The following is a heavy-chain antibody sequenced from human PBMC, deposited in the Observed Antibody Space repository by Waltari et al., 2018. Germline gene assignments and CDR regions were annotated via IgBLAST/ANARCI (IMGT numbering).Heavy chain of an antibody. CDR1: SNDFAAYA. CDR3: ASGPSPDFGRY. D-gene: IGHD3-10*01. V-gene: IGHV1-3*01. Sequence: QVQLVQSGAEVKKPGASVTVSCKASSNDFAAYAIHWVRQAPGQRLEWMGWINGGNGQVKYSQRFQDRLTITRDTSVTTAHLEVRRLTSEDTAIYYCASGPSPDFGRYWGQGTLVTVSS. CDR2: INGGNGQV. J-gene: IGHJ4*02.